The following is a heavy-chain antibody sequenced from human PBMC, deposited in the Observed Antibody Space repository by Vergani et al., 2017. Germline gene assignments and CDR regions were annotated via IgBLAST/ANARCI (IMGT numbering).Heavy chain of an antibody. V-gene: IGHV3-33*01. J-gene: IGHJ3*02. CDR3: ARDGKKSAFDI. D-gene: IGHD1-14*01. Sequence: QVQLVESGGGVVQPGRSLRLSCAASGFTFSSYGMHWVRQAPGKGLEWVAVIWYDGSNKYYADSVKGRFTISRDNSKNTLYLQMNSLRAEDTAVYYFARDGKKSAFDIWGQGTMVTVSS. CDR1: GFTFSSYG. CDR2: IWYDGSNK.